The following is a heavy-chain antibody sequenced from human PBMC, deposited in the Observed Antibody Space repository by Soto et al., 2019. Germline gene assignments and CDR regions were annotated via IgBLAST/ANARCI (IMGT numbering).Heavy chain of an antibody. V-gene: IGHV3-30*18. J-gene: IGHJ4*02. CDR3: AKDRSVVVVAAALGY. Sequence: QVQLVESGGGVVQPGRSLRLSCAASGFTFSSYGMHWVRQAPGKGLEWVAVISYDGSNKYYADSVKGRFTISRDNSKNPLYLQMNSLRAEDTAVYYCAKDRSVVVVAAALGYWGQGTLVTVSS. CDR1: GFTFSSYG. CDR2: ISYDGSNK. D-gene: IGHD2-15*01.